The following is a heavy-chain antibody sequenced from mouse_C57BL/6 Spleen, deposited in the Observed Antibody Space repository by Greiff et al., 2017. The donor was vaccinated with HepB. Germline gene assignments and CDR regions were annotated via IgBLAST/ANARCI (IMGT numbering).Heavy chain of an antibody. CDR1: GYTFTSYD. D-gene: IGHD4-1*01. CDR3: ARGLGGNEFAY. CDR2: IYPRDGST. J-gene: IGHJ3*01. V-gene: IGHV1-85*01. Sequence: QVQLKESGPELVKPGASVKLSCKASGYTFTSYDINWVKQRPGQGLEWIGWIYPRDGSTKYNEKFKGKATLTVDTSSSTAYMELHSLTSEDSAVYVCARGLGGNEFAYWGQGTLVTVSA.